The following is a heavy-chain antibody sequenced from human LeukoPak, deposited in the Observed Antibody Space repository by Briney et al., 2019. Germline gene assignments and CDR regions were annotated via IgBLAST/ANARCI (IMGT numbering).Heavy chain of an antibody. CDR1: GGPISSYY. Sequence: PSETLSLTCTVSGGPISSYYWSWIRQPPGKGLEWIGYIYYSGSTNYNPSPKSRVTISVDTSKNQFSLKLSSVTAADTAVYYCARRKFSRFGESPFEYWGQGTLVTVSS. J-gene: IGHJ4*02. V-gene: IGHV4-59*08. D-gene: IGHD3-10*01. CDR3: ARRKFSRFGESPFEY. CDR2: IYYSGST.